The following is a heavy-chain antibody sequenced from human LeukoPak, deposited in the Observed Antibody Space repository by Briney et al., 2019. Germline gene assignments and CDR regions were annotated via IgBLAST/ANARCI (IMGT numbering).Heavy chain of an antibody. Sequence: SETLSLTCTVSGGSISSYYWSWIRQPPGMGLEWIACIYYSGNTRYNPSLQSRVTISVDTSKNQFSLKLNSVTAADTAVYYCARHEVGYCHGGSCPYYFDYWGQGTLVTVSS. D-gene: IGHD2-15*01. J-gene: IGHJ4*02. CDR3: ARHEVGYCHGGSCPYYFDY. CDR1: GGSISSYY. CDR2: IYYSGNT. V-gene: IGHV4-59*08.